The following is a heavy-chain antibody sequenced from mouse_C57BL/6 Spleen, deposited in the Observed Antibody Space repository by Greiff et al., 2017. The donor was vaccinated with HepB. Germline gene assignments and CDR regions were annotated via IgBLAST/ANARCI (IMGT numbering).Heavy chain of an antibody. CDR1: GYTFTNYW. J-gene: IGHJ2*01. V-gene: IGHV1-63*01. CDR3: ARYYGSRRGFDY. D-gene: IGHD1-1*01. Sequence: VQLMESGAELVRPGTSMKMSCKASGYTFTNYWIGWAKQRPGHGLEWIGDIYPGGGYTNYNEKFKGKATLTADKSSSTAYMQFSSLTSEDSAIYYCARYYGSRRGFDYWGQVTTLTVSS. CDR2: IYPGGGYT.